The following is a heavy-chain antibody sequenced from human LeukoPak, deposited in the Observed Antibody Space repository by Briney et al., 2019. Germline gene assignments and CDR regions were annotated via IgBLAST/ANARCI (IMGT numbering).Heavy chain of an antibody. J-gene: IGHJ4*02. V-gene: IGHV4-30-4*01. CDR2: IYYSGST. Sequence: SETLSLTCTVSGGSISSGDYYWSWIRQPTGKGLEYVGYIYYSGSTYYNPSLKSRITISVDTSKNQFSLKLSSVTAADTAVYYCARGSWSSSIDYWGQGTLVTVSS. CDR1: GGSISSGDYY. CDR3: ARGSWSSSIDY. D-gene: IGHD6-6*01.